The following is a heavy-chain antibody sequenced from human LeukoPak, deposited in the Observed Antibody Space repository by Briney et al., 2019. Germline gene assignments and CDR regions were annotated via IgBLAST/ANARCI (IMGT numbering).Heavy chain of an antibody. V-gene: IGHV3-7*01. D-gene: IGHD1-26*01. CDR2: IKEDGSEK. CDR1: GFTFSNSW. J-gene: IGHJ4*02. CDR3: ASSPVEPSY. Sequence: GGSLRLSCAASGFTFSNSWMTWVRQAPGKGLEWVANIKEDGSEKYYVDSVKGRFTISRDNAKNSLYLQMNSLRAEDTAVYYCASSPVEPSYWGQGTLVTVSS.